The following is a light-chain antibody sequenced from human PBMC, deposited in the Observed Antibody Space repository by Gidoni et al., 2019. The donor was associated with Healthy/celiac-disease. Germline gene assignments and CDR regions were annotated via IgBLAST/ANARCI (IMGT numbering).Light chain of an antibody. Sequence: EIVLTPSPATLSLSPGERATLSCRASQSVSSYLAWYQQKPGQAPRLLIYDASNRATGIPARFRGSGSGTDFTLTISSLEPEDFAVYYCQQRSNWPPGYTFXXXTKLEIK. CDR3: QQRSNWPPGYT. J-gene: IGKJ2*01. CDR1: QSVSSY. V-gene: IGKV3-11*01. CDR2: DAS.